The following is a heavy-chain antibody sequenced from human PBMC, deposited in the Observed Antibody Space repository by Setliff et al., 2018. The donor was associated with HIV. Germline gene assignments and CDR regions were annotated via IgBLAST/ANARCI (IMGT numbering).Heavy chain of an antibody. J-gene: IGHJ3*02. CDR2: IKQDGSEK. D-gene: IGHD6-19*01. CDR1: GFTFSSYW. Sequence: PGGSLRLSCAASGFTFSSYWTSWVRQAPGKGLEWVANIKQDGSEKYYVDSVKGRFTISRDNAKNSLYLQMNSLRAEDTAVYYCARDRSSGWWRDAFDIWGQGTMVTVSS. CDR3: ARDRSSGWWRDAFDI. V-gene: IGHV3-7*01.